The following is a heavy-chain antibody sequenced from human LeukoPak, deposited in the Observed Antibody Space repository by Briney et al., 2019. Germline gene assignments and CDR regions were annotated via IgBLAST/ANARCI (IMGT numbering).Heavy chain of an antibody. D-gene: IGHD6-19*01. CDR2: ISYDGSNK. J-gene: IGHJ4*02. Sequence: GGSLRLSCAASGFTFSSYAMHWVRQAPGKGLEWVAVISYDGSNKYYADSVKGRFTISRDNSKNTLYLQMNSLRAEDTAVYYCARSWEYSSGWSNWGQGTLVTVSS. CDR1: GFTFSSYA. V-gene: IGHV3-30*04. CDR3: ARSWEYSSGWSN.